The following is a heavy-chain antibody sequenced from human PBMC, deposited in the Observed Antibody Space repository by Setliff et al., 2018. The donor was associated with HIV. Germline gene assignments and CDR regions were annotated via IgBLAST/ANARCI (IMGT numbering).Heavy chain of an antibody. CDR3: ARQDIPTGYYLFDY. V-gene: IGHV1-2*06. D-gene: IGHD3-9*01. CDR1: GYTFTNYG. CDR2: INPNMGDT. Sequence: ASVKVSCKASGYTFTNYGISWVRQAPGQGLEWMGRINPNMGDTQYAQKFQGRIIMTRDTSINTVYMELSSLTSDDTALYYCARQDIPTGYYLFDYWGQGTQVTVPQ. J-gene: IGHJ4*02.